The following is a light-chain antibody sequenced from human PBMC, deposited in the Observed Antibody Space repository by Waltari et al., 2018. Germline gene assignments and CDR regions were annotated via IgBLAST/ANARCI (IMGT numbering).Light chain of an antibody. V-gene: IGLV2-14*01. CDR2: GVT. J-gene: IGLJ2*01. Sequence: QSALTQPASVSGSPGQSITIPCTGTSRDIGGYDYVSWYQQHPGKAPKLMIYGVTNRPSGVSNRFTGSKSGNTASLTISGLQAEDEADYYCSSHTRSSTHVFGGGTKVTVL. CDR3: SSHTRSSTHV. CDR1: SRDIGGYDY.